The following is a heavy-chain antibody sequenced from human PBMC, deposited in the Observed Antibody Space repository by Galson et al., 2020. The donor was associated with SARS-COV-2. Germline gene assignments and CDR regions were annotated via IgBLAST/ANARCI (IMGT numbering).Heavy chain of an antibody. CDR3: VRIFYYSSSGYYFSYYFDF. CDR2: ISAFTGTA. J-gene: IGHJ4*02. D-gene: IGHD3-22*01. CDR1: GNLVTTND. Sequence: ASVKVSCKASGNLVTTNDITWVRQGPGQGLEVVGWISAFTGTATFGPRFEGRVTLSTDPATNTAYMDLRSLTSDDAAIYYCVRIFYYSSSGYYFSYYFDFWGQGTPVTVSS. V-gene: IGHV1-18*04.